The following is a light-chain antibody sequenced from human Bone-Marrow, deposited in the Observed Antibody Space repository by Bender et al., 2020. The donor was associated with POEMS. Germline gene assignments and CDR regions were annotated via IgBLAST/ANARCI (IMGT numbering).Light chain of an antibody. CDR1: SSNIGAGYD. J-gene: IGLJ2*01. V-gene: IGLV1-40*01. CDR3: QSSDTNRGGFSVI. Sequence: QSVLTQPPSVSGAPGQRVTISCSGSSSNIGAGYDVRWYQQLPGRAPKILIFANTNRPSGVPDRFSASKSGTSASLAITGLQADDEADYYCQSSDTNRGGFSVIFGGGTKLTVL. CDR2: ANT.